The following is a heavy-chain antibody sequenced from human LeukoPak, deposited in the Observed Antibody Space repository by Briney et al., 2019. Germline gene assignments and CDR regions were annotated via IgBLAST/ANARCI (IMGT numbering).Heavy chain of an antibody. CDR2: IYHSGST. D-gene: IGHD3-16*01. J-gene: IGHJ6*04. V-gene: IGHV4-4*02. CDR3: ARALGAPYGMDV. Sequence: SETLSLTCAVSGAFITNSNWWSWVRQPPGKGLEWIGEIYHSGSTNYNPSLKSRVTISVDKSKNAFSLNLSSVTAADTAVYYCARALGAPYGMDVWGKGTTVTVSS. CDR1: GAFITNSNW.